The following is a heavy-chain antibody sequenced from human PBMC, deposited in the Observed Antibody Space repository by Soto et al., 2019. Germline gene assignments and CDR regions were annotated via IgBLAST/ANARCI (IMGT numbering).Heavy chain of an antibody. CDR1: GGSISSSSYY. CDR3: ARQGMGVVVVAATLKRTYYFDY. J-gene: IGHJ4*02. V-gene: IGHV4-39*01. Sequence: TLSLTCTVSGGSISSSSYYWGWIRQPPGKGLEWIGSIYYSGSTYYNPSLKSRVTISVDTSKNQFSLKLSSVTAADTAVYYCARQGMGVVVVAATLKRTYYFDYWGQGTLVTVSS. CDR2: IYYSGST. D-gene: IGHD2-15*01.